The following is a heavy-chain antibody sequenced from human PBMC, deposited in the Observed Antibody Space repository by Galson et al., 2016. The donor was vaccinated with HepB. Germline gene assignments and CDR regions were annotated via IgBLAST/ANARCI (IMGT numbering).Heavy chain of an antibody. V-gene: IGHV1-46*01. CDR3: ARDGAMRGGMDV. D-gene: IGHD2-2*01. CDR2: INPSGGST. CDR1: GYTFISHY. Sequence: SVKVSCKASGYTFISHYFHWVRQAPGQGLEWMGTINPSGGSTNYAQKFQGRVTMTRDTSTSTVYMELRSLRSEDTAVYYCARDGAMRGGMDVWGQGTTVTVSS. J-gene: IGHJ6*02.